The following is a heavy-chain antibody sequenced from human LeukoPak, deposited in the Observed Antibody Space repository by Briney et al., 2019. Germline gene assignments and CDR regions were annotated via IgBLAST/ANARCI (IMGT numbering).Heavy chain of an antibody. J-gene: IGHJ3*02. CDR1: GGSINSYY. D-gene: IGHD2-15*01. Sequence: PSETLSLTCTVSGGSINSYYWSWIRQPPGKGLEWIGYIYYSGSTNYNPSLKSRATISVDTSNNKFSLKLTSLTAADTAVYYCVRHLSAGRSAFAIWGQGTMVTVSS. CDR3: VRHLSAGRSAFAI. V-gene: IGHV4-59*08. CDR2: IYYSGST.